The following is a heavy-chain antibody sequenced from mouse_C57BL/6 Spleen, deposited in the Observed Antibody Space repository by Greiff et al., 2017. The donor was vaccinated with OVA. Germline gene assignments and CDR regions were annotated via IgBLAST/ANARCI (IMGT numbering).Heavy chain of an antibody. Sequence: VQLQQSGPELVKPGASVKISCKASGYTFTDYYMNWVKQSHGKSLEWIGDINPNNGGTSYNQKFKGKATLTVDKSSSTAYMELRSLTSEDSAVYYCARPYYYAMDYRGQGTSVTVSS. J-gene: IGHJ4*01. CDR1: GYTFTDYY. CDR2: INPNNGGT. CDR3: ARPYYYAMDY. V-gene: IGHV1-26*01.